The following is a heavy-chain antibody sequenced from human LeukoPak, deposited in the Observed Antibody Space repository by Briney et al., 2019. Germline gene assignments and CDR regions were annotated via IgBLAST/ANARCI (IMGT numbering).Heavy chain of an antibody. J-gene: IGHJ4*02. CDR2: VCGSGGTT. CDR3: ARGYCSGGSCNWGQFDS. D-gene: IGHD2-15*01. V-gene: IGHV3-23*01. Sequence: WGPLRLSCAASGCIFSTHAMSWIRLAPGRGLEWVSVVCGSGGTTYYADSVKGRFTISRDNSLSTLSLQMKSLRVEDTALYYCARGYCSGGSCNWGQFDSWGQGALVTVSS. CDR1: GCIFSTHA.